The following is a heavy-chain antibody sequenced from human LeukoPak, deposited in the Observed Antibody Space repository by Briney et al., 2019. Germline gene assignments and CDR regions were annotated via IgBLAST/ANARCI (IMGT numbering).Heavy chain of an antibody. CDR2: INPNNGDT. V-gene: IGHV1-2*02. CDR3: ARVCGGDCYSVFDP. D-gene: IGHD2-21*02. J-gene: IGHJ5*02. Sequence: WASVKVSCKASGYTFTSYYMHWVRQAPGQGLEWMGWINPNNGDTKFAQRFQGRVTMTRDTSISTGYMELSSLKSDDTAVYYCARVCGGDCYSVFDPWGQRTLVTVSS. CDR1: GYTFTSYY.